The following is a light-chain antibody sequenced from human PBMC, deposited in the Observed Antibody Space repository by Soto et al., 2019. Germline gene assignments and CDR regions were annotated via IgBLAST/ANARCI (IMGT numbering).Light chain of an antibody. CDR3: QQYNNWPRT. Sequence: IQMTQSPSTLSAYKGDRVTITCRASQTISNWLAWYQQKPGKAPKLLIYKASTLESGVPSRFSGSGSGTEFTLTISSLQSEDFAVYYCQQYNNWPRTFGQGTKVDI. CDR1: QTISNW. J-gene: IGKJ1*01. V-gene: IGKV1-5*03. CDR2: KAS.